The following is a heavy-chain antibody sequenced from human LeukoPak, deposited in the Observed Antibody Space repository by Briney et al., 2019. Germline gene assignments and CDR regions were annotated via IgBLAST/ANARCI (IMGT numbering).Heavy chain of an antibody. V-gene: IGHV1-2*02. CDR1: GHTFTGYY. D-gene: IGHD4-17*01. J-gene: IGHJ6*03. CDR3: ARDNGATVTTVNPYYYYMDV. Sequence: ASVKVSCKASGHTFTGYYMHWVRQAPGQGLEWMGWINANSGDTNYAQKFQGRVTMARDTSISTAYMELSRLRSDDTAVYYCARDNGATVTTVNPYYYYMDVWGKGTTVTVSS. CDR2: INANSGDT.